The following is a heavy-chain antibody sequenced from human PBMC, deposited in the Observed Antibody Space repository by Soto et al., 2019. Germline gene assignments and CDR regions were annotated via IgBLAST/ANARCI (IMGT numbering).Heavy chain of an antibody. CDR1: GYSFTDYH. V-gene: IGHV1-2*04. CDR2: INPKSGGT. CDR3: ARGHSTDCSNGVCSFFYNHEMDV. J-gene: IGHJ6*02. D-gene: IGHD2-8*01. Sequence: QVQLVQSGAEVKKPGASVRVSCTASGYSFTDYHIHWVRQAPGQVLEWLGRINPKSGGTSTAQKFQGWVTMTRDRSISTVYMELTRLRSDDTAVYFCARGHSTDCSNGVCSFFYNHEMDVWGQGTTVTVSS.